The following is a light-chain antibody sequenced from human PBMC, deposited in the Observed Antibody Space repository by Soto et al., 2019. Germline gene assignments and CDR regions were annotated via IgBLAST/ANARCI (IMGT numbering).Light chain of an antibody. V-gene: IGLV2-23*02. J-gene: IGLJ1*01. CDR1: SSDVGSSNL. CDR3: CSYAGSSTYV. CDR2: EVS. Sequence: QSVLTQPASMSGSPGQSITFSCTGTSSDVGSSNLVSWYQQHPGKAPKLLIYEVSKRPSGVSNRFSGSKSGNTASLTISGLQAEDEADYYCCSYAGSSTYVFGTGTKVTVL.